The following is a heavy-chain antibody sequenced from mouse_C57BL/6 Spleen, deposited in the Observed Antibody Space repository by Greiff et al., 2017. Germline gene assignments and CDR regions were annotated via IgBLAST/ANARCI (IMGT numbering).Heavy chain of an antibody. CDR2: IWGDGST. CDR1: GFSLTSYG. CDR3: AITRGYAMDY. J-gene: IGHJ4*01. Sequence: QVQLQESGPGLVAPSQSLSITCTVSGFSLTSYGVDWVRQSPGQGLEWLGVIWGDGSTNYNSDLKSRLSISKDNSKSQVYLKMNSLQTDDTAMYYCAITRGYAMDYWGQGTSVTVSS. V-gene: IGHV2-6*01.